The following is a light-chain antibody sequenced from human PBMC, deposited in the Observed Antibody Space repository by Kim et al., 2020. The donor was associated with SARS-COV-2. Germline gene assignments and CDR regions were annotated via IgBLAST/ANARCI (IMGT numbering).Light chain of an antibody. CDR2: EDS. Sequence: SVSPGQTASITCYGDKLGDKYVCWYQQKPGQSPVRVIYEDSRRPSGIPERFLGSNSGNTATLTISGTQAMDEADYYCQAWDSSTGVFGGGTQLTVL. J-gene: IGLJ3*02. CDR3: QAWDSSTGV. CDR1: KLGDKY. V-gene: IGLV3-1*01.